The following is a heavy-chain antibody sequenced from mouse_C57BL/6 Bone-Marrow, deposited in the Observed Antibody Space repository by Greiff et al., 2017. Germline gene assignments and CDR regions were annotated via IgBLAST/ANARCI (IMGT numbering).Heavy chain of an antibody. Sequence: VQVVESGPGLVQPSQSLSITCTVSGFSLTSYGVHWVRQSPGKGLEWLGVIWRGGSTDYNAAFMSRLSITKDNSKSQVFFKMNSLQADDTAIYYCAKNYYGSSPYYFDYRGQGTTLTVSS. J-gene: IGHJ2*01. CDR1: GFSLTSYG. CDR3: AKNYYGSSPYYFDY. V-gene: IGHV2-5*01. D-gene: IGHD1-1*01. CDR2: IWRGGST.